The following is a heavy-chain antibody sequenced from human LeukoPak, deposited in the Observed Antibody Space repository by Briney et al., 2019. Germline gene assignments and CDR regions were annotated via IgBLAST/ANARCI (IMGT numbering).Heavy chain of an antibody. CDR3: ARDRSRYSSSWYGGWFDP. CDR2: ISSSGSTI. J-gene: IGHJ5*02. D-gene: IGHD6-13*01. CDR1: GFTFSDYY. V-gene: IGHV3-11*01. Sequence: GGSLRLSWAASGFTFSDYYMSWIRQAPGKGLEWVSYISSSGSTIYYADSVKGRFTISRDNAKNSLYLQMNSLRAEDTAVYYCARDRSRYSSSWYGGWFDPWGQGTLVTVSS.